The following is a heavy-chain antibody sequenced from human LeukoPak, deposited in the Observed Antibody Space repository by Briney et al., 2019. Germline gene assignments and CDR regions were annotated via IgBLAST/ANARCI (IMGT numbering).Heavy chain of an antibody. J-gene: IGHJ5*02. Sequence: PSETLSLTCAVYGGSFSGYYWSWIRQPPGKGLEWIGEINHSGSTNYNPSLKSRVTISVDTSKNQFSLKLSSVTAADTAVYYCARHLRYYYGSGSYQAARWFDPWGQGTLVTVSS. CDR1: GGSFSGYY. CDR3: ARHLRYYYGSGSYQAARWFDP. V-gene: IGHV4-34*01. D-gene: IGHD3-10*01. CDR2: INHSGST.